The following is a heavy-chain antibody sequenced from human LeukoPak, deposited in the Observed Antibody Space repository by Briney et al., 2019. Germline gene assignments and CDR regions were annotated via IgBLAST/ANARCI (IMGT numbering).Heavy chain of an antibody. Sequence: SETLSLTCTVSGGSISSYYWSWIRQPPGKGLEWIGYIYYSGSTNYNPSLKSRVTISVDASKNQFSLKLSSVTAADTAVYYCARGGAFPHYFDYWGQGTLVTVSS. CDR3: ARGGAFPHYFDY. CDR1: GGSISSYY. J-gene: IGHJ4*02. CDR2: IYYSGST. D-gene: IGHD3-16*01. V-gene: IGHV4-59*01.